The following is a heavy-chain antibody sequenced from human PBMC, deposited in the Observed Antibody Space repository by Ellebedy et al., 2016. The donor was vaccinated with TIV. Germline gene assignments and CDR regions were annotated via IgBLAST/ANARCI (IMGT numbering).Heavy chain of an antibody. D-gene: IGHD6-19*01. CDR1: GFTFRSYA. Sequence: GESLKISCAASGFTFRSYAMGWVRQAPGKGLEWISVFSDSGGATYYAAPLKGRFTTSRDNSNDMVYLQINSLRPDDTAVYYCAEDSGLSGWYFDYWGQGTLVTVSS. CDR3: AEDSGLSGWYFDY. V-gene: IGHV3-23*01. CDR2: FSDSGGAT. J-gene: IGHJ4*02.